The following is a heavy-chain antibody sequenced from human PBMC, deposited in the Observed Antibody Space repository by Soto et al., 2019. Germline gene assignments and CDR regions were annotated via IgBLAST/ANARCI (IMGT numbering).Heavy chain of an antibody. J-gene: IGHJ5*02. D-gene: IGHD6-6*01. CDR1: GGSIGSSSYY. CDR2: INYGGST. CDR3: VGHVTCSSNYHRFEP. V-gene: IGHV4-39*01. Sequence: QLQLQESGPGLVKPSETLSLTCTVSGGSIGSSSYYWGWIRQPPGKGLEWIGRINYGGSTNHNPSLKLRVSIVVDRSKDQVPRTLWSGTAADTAVYYCVGHVTCSSNYHRFEPWGQGTLVIVSS.